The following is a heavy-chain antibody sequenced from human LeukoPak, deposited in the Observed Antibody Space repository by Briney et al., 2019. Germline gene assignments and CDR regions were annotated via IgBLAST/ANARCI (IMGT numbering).Heavy chain of an antibody. CDR1: GFTFSSYG. Sequence: GGSLRLSCAASGFTFSSYGMHWVRQAPGKGLEWVAVIWYDGSNKYYADSVKGRFTISRDNSKNTLYLQMNSLRAEDTAVYYCARDLRDDYGDYDAFDIWGQGTMVTVSS. J-gene: IGHJ3*02. D-gene: IGHD4-17*01. V-gene: IGHV3-33*01. CDR2: IWYDGSNK. CDR3: ARDLRDDYGDYDAFDI.